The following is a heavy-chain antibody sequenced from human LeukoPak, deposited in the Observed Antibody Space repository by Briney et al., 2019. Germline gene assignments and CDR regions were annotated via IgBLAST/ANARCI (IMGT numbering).Heavy chain of an antibody. CDR2: INHSGST. Sequence: SETLSLTCAVYGGSFSGYYWGWIRQPPGKGLEWIGEINHSGSTNYNPSLKSRVTISVDPSQNPVSLKLSSVTAADTAVYYCARGRTCHYFYCSCCPVGFYYWGQGTLVTVSS. CDR3: ARGRTCHYFYCSCCPVGFYY. D-gene: IGHD3-22*01. CDR1: GGSFSGYY. V-gene: IGHV4-34*01. J-gene: IGHJ4*02.